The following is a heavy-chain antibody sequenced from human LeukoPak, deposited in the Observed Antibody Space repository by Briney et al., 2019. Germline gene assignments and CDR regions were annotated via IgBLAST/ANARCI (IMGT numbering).Heavy chain of an antibody. V-gene: IGHV4-59*08. D-gene: IGHD2-15*01. CDR2: IYYSGST. CDR3: ARHLLGGGLDAFDI. Sequence: PSETLSLTCTGSGGSISSYYWSWIRQPPGKGLEWIGYIYYSGSTNYNPSLKSRVTISVDTSKHQFSLKPSSVTAADTAVYYCARHLLGGGLDAFDIWGQGTMVTVSS. J-gene: IGHJ3*02. CDR1: GGSISSYY.